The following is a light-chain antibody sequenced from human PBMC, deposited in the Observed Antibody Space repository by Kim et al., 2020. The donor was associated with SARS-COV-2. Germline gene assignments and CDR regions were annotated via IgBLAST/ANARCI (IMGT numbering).Light chain of an antibody. CDR3: RKYNSAPFT. V-gene: IGKV1-27*01. Sequence: DIQMTQSPSSLSASVEDRVTITCRASQGISNYLAWYQQKPGKVPKLLIYGASTLQSGVPSRFSGSGSGTDFTLIISSLQPEDVATYFCRKYNSAPFTFGGGTKVDIK. CDR1: QGISNY. J-gene: IGKJ4*01. CDR2: GAS.